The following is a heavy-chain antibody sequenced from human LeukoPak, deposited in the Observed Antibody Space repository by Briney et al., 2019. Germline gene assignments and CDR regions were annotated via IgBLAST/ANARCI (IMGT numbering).Heavy chain of an antibody. V-gene: IGHV4-31*03. CDR3: ARDPTYCSGGTCYSDWFDP. CDR2: IYYSGST. D-gene: IGHD2-15*01. J-gene: IGHJ5*02. CDR1: GGSISSGGYY. Sequence: SQTLSLTCTVSGGSISSGGYYWSWIRQHPGKGLEWVGYIYYSGSTYYNPSLKSRLTISVDTSKNQFSMKMTSVTAADRAIYYCARDPTYCSGGTCYSDWFDPWGQGTLVTVSS.